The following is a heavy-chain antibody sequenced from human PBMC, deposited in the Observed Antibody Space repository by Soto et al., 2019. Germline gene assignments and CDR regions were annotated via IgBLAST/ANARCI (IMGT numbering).Heavy chain of an antibody. CDR3: ARECVAAAAGATRYYGMDV. CDR2: IIPILGIA. Sequence: GASVKVSCKASGGTFSSYTIHLVRQAPGQGLEWMGRIIPILGIANYVQKFQGRVTITADKSTSTAYMELSSLRSEDTAVYYRARECVAAAAGATRYYGMDVWGQGTTVTVSS. J-gene: IGHJ6*02. CDR1: GGTFSSYT. D-gene: IGHD6-13*01. V-gene: IGHV1-69*04.